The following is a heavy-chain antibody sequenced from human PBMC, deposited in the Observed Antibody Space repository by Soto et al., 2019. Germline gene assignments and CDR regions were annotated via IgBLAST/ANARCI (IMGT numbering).Heavy chain of an antibody. CDR2: IKYSGTT. V-gene: IGHV4-31*03. CDR1: GASVGGGGYY. Sequence: PSETLSLTCTVSGASVGGGGYYWSWIRQVPGKGLEWIGYIKYSGTTHYSPSLKSRVNISFDKSKNQVFLNLRSVTGADTAVYFCARDVRDTGYSYWFDPWGQGILVTVSS. D-gene: IGHD3-9*01. J-gene: IGHJ5*02. CDR3: ARDVRDTGYSYWFDP.